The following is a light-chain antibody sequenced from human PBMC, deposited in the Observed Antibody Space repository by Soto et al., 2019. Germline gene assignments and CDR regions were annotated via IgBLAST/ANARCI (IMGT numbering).Light chain of an antibody. J-gene: IGKJ1*01. Sequence: DIQMTQSPSSLSASVGDRVTITCRASQGIIKYVAWYQQKPGKVPKLLIYAASTLQSGVPSRFSGSGSGTDFTLTISSLQPEDVATYYCQKYNSAPWTFGQGTKVEIK. V-gene: IGKV1-27*01. CDR2: AAS. CDR3: QKYNSAPWT. CDR1: QGIIKY.